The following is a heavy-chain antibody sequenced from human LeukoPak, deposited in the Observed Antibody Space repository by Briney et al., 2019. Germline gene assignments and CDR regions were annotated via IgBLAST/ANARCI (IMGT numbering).Heavy chain of an antibody. J-gene: IGHJ3*02. D-gene: IGHD2-15*01. CDR3: ARQEELGYCSGGSCYRNDAFDI. CDR2: IYYSGNT. V-gene: IGHV4-39*01. CDR1: GGSISSSSYY. Sequence: SETLSLTCTVSGGSISSSSYYWGWIRQPPGKGLEWIGSIYYSGNTYYNPSLKSRVTISVDTSKNQFSLKLSSVTAADTAVYYCARQEELGYCSGGSCYRNDAFDIWGQGTMVTVSS.